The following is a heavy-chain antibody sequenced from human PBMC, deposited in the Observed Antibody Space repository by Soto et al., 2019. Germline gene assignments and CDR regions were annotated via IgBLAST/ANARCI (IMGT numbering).Heavy chain of an antibody. Sequence: EVQLLESGGGLVQPGGSLRLSCAASGFTFSSYVMSWVRQAPGKGLEWVSVISGSGGTTLYADSVKGRFTISRDNSKNPLYLQMNSLRADDTAVYSCAQRPLSISCYDYWGQGTLVTVSS. CDR1: GFTFSSYV. CDR2: ISGSGGTT. CDR3: AQRPLSISCYDY. V-gene: IGHV3-23*01. D-gene: IGHD3-3*02. J-gene: IGHJ4*02.